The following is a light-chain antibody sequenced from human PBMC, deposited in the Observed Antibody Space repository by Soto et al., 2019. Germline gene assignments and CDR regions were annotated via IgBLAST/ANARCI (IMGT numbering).Light chain of an antibody. V-gene: IGLV1-44*01. CDR1: SSNIGSNT. CDR3: AAWDDSLNGRV. J-gene: IGLJ3*02. Sequence: QSVLTQLPSASGTPGQRVTISCSGSSSNIGSNTVNWYQQLPGTAPKLLIYSNNQWPSGVPDRFSGSKSGTSASLAISGLQSEDEADYYCAAWDDSLNGRVFGGGTKVTVL. CDR2: SNN.